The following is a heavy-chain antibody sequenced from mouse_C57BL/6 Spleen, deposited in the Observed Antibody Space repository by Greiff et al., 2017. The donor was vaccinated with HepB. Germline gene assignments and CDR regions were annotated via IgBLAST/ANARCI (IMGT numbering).Heavy chain of an antibody. D-gene: IGHD1-2*01. V-gene: IGHV3-6*01. CDR1: GYSITSGYY. CDR3: AREATHAMDY. CDR2: ISYDGSN. J-gene: IGHJ4*01. Sequence: VQLQQSGPGLVKPSQSLSLTCSVTGYSITSGYYWNWIRQFPGNKLEWMGYISYDGSNNYNPSLKNRISITRDTSKNQFFLKLNSVTTEDTATYYCAREATHAMDYWGQGTSVTVSS.